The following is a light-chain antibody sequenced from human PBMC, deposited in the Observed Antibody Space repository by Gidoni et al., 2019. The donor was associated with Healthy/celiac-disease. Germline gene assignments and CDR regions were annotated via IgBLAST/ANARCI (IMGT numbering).Light chain of an antibody. CDR2: DDS. CDR3: QQFNSYPLT. Sequence: AIQLTQSPSSLSASVGDRVTITCRASQGISSALAWYQQKPGKAPKLLIYDDSSLESGVPARFSGSGSGTYFTLTISSLQPEDFATYYCQQFNSYPLTFGGGTKLEIK. J-gene: IGKJ4*01. V-gene: IGKV1-13*02. CDR1: QGISSA.